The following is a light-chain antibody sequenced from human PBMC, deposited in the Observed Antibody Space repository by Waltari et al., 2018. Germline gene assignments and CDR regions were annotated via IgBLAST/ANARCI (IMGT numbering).Light chain of an antibody. Sequence: EIVMTQSPATLSVSPGERATLSCRASQSVSSSLAWYQQKPGQAPRLLIYGASTRATGIPARFSGSGSGTEFTLTISSLQSEDFAVYYCQQYNNWPPAFGQGTKVEIK. CDR3: QQYNNWPPA. CDR2: GAS. CDR1: QSVSSS. V-gene: IGKV3-15*01. J-gene: IGKJ1*01.